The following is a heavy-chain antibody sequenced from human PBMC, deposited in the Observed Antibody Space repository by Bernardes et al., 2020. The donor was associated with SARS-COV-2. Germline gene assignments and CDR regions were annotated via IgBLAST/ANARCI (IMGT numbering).Heavy chain of an antibody. CDR2: ISAYSGTT. J-gene: IGHJ4*02. CDR1: GFTFTSYT. D-gene: IGHD3-22*01. CDR3: ANYDSSFDYFEY. Sequence: ASVKVSCKTSGFTFTSYTITWVRQAPGQGLEWMGYISAYSGTTNYAQRLQGRVTMTTDTSTSTAYMELSSLTSDDTAMYYCANYDSSFDYFEYWGQGTLVTVSS. V-gene: IGHV1-18*04.